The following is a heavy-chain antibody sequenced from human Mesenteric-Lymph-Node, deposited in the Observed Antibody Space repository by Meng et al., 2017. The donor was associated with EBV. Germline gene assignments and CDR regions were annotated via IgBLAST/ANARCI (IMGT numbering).Heavy chain of an antibody. V-gene: IGHV1-2*06. D-gene: IGHD3-9*01. CDR2: INPTRGAT. Sequence: QVELGLYGSKVKKRGASVKVSCKASGSTFITYYIHWVRQAHGQGLEWMGRINPTRGATNYAEKFQGRVTMTRDTSITTVYMEMSRLRSDDTAVYYCVRDHRTLTGSLDPWGQGTLVTVSS. CDR3: VRDHRTLTGSLDP. CDR1: GSTFITYY. J-gene: IGHJ5*02.